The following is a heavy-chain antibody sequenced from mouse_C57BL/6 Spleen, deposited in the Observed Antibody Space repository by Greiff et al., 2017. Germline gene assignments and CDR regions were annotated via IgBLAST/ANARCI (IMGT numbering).Heavy chain of an antibody. D-gene: IGHD2-4*01. J-gene: IGHJ1*03. CDR2: INPNNGGT. CDR3: ARRVYEYAQDFDV. Sequence: EVQLQQSGPELVKPGASVKIPCKASGYTFTDYNMDWVKQSPGKSLEWIGDINPNNGGTIYNQKFKGKATLTVDKSSSTAYMELRRLTSEDTEVYYGARRVYEYAQDFDVWGTGTTVTVSS. CDR1: GYTFTDYN. V-gene: IGHV1-18*01.